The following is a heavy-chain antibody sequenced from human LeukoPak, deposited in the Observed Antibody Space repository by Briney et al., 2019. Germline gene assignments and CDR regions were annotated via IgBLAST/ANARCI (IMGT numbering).Heavy chain of an antibody. CDR1: GGSTSSHY. D-gene: IGHD3-16*01. V-gene: IGHV4-59*11. Sequence: SETLSLTCTVSGGSTSSHYWSWIRHPPGEGLEWIGYIYYSVRTNYNPPLKSRVTISVDTSKNQFSLKLSSVTAADTAVYYCARRPIGPYNWFDPWGQGTLVTVSS. CDR3: ARRPIGPYNWFDP. J-gene: IGHJ5*02. CDR2: IYYSVRT.